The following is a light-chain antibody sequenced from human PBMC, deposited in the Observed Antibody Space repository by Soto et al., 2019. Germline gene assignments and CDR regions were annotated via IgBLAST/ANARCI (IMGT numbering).Light chain of an antibody. Sequence: QSVLTQPASVSGSPGQSTTISCTGTSSDVGRYNYVSWYQQFPGKAPKLIIYGVSNRPSGVSSRFSGSKSGNTASLTISGLQTEDEADYYCNSYAGTSYVFGTGTKSPS. CDR3: NSYAGTSYV. V-gene: IGLV2-14*01. CDR2: GVS. CDR1: SSDVGRYNY. J-gene: IGLJ1*01.